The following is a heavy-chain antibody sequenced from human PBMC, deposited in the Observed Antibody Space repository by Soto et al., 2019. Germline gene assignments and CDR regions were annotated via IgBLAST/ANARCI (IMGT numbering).Heavy chain of an antibody. J-gene: IGHJ5*02. CDR2: FYSSGSI. CDR3: ARMYSSGSGWFHP. V-gene: IGHV4-31*03. Sequence: SQTLSLTCFLPGYCITAGGYYWSVIRHHPRTGLECIGSFYSSGSISFNTYLRSRVSISGDTSSNQFSMSLAYVTAADTASYYCARMYSSGSGWFHPWGQGTLVAVSS. CDR1: GYCITAGGYY. D-gene: IGHD6-19*01.